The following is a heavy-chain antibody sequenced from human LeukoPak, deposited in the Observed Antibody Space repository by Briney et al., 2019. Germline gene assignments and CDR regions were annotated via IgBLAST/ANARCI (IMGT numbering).Heavy chain of an antibody. D-gene: IGHD5-12*01. Sequence: GGSPRLSCAASGFTFSSYSMNWVRQTPGKGLEWVSSISSSSSYIYYADSVKGRFTISRDNVKNSLYLQMNSLRAEDTAVYYCASTSGYDSWFDPWGQGTLVTVSS. V-gene: IGHV3-21*01. CDR2: ISSSSSYI. CDR3: ASTSGYDSWFDP. CDR1: GFTFSSYS. J-gene: IGHJ5*02.